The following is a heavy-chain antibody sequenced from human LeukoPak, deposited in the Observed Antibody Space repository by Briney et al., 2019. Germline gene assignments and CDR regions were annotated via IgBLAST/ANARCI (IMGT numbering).Heavy chain of an antibody. J-gene: IGHJ6*02. D-gene: IGHD5-18*01. Sequence: GGSLRLSCAASGFTFSSYAMSWVRQAPGKGLEWVSAISGSGGSTYYADSVKGRFTISRDNSKNTLYLQMNSLRAEDTAVHYCAKDGQLWLGYYYYGMDVWGQGTTVTVSS. CDR1: GFTFSSYA. CDR2: ISGSGGST. CDR3: AKDGQLWLGYYYYGMDV. V-gene: IGHV3-23*01.